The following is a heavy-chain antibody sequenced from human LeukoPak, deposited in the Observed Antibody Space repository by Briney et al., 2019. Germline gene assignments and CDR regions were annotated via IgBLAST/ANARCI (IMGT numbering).Heavy chain of an antibody. CDR2: IYYSGST. V-gene: IGHV4-59*01. J-gene: IGHJ5*02. CDR1: GGSICSYY. Sequence: SETLSLTCTVSGGSICSYYWSWIRQPPGKGLEWIGYIYYSGSTNYNPSLKSRVTISVDTSKNQFSLKLSSVTAADTAVYYCARGYCSGGSCYGPWGQGTLVTVSS. D-gene: IGHD2-15*01. CDR3: ARGYCSGGSCYGP.